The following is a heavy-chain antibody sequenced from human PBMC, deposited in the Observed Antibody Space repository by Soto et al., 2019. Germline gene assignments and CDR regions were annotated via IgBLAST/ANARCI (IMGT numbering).Heavy chain of an antibody. CDR3: ASLEDSYYDFWSGYSDNWFDP. CDR1: GCTFSSYT. J-gene: IGHJ5*02. Sequence: SVKVSCKASGCTFSSYTISWVRQAPGQGLEWMGRIIPILGIANYAQKFQGRVTTTADKSTSTAYMELSSLRSEDTAVYYCASLEDSYYDFWSGYSDNWFDPWGQGTLVTVSS. V-gene: IGHV1-69*02. CDR2: IIPILGIA. D-gene: IGHD3-3*01.